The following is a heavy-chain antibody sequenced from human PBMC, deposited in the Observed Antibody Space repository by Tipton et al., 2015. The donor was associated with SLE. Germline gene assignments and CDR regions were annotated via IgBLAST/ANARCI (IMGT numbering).Heavy chain of an antibody. CDR3: ARDSAHYGSGDGAFDI. Sequence: SLRLSCAGSGFTFSSYTLNWVRQAPGKGLEWVSSISSSSNYIYYADSVKGRFTISRDNAKNSLFLQMNSLRAEDTAVYYCARDSAHYGSGDGAFDIWGQGTMITVSS. J-gene: IGHJ3*02. D-gene: IGHD3-10*01. CDR1: GFTFSSYT. V-gene: IGHV3-21*01. CDR2: ISSSSNYI.